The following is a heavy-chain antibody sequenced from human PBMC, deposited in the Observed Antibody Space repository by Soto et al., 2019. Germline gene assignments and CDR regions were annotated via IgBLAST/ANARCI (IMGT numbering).Heavy chain of an antibody. Sequence: QVQLQEPGPGLGNPSETLSLTSPAPGAFVTRVTPPGTWIGQTPGKRLEWIGFIYSGGSTKNPSLRSRVTMSVDTSKNQFSLKLRSVIVADTAVYHCARFVRSCSATTCSTRADVWGQGITVTVSS. D-gene: IGHD2-2*01. V-gene: IGHV4-61*01. CDR2: IYSGGST. J-gene: IGHJ6*02. CDR3: ARFVRSCSATTCSTRADV. CDR1: GAFVTRVTPP.